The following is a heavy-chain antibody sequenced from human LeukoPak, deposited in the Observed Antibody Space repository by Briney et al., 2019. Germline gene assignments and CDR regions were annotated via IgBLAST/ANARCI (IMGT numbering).Heavy chain of an antibody. V-gene: IGHV4-59*08. CDR3: ARPYDFWSGHDAFDI. D-gene: IGHD3-3*01. CDR2: IYYSGST. Sequence: SETLSLTCTVSGGSISSYYWSWIRQPPGKGLEWIGYIYYSGSTNYNPSLKSRVTISVDTSKNQFSLKLSSVTAADTAVYYCARPYDFWSGHDAFDIWGQGTMVTVSS. J-gene: IGHJ3*02. CDR1: GGSISSYY.